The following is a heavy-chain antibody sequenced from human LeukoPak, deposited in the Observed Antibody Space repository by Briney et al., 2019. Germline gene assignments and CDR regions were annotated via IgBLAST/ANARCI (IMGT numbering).Heavy chain of an antibody. J-gene: IGHJ3*02. D-gene: IGHD3-10*01. CDR3: ARLSGYFDM. V-gene: IGHV3-23*01. CDR2: FGGGAA. Sequence: PGGSLRLSCTASGFTFTNYAMAWVRQAPGEGLEWVSAFGGGAAYYADSVKGRFTISRDNSKNTLYLQLSSLRADDTAIYYCARLSGYFDMWGQGTMVTVSS. CDR1: GFTFTNYA.